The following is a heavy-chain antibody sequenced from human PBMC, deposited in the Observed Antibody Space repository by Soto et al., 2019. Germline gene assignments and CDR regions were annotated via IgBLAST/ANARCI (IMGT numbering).Heavy chain of an antibody. J-gene: IGHJ6*02. CDR1: GGTFSSYA. CDR2: IIPIFGTA. D-gene: IGHD2-2*01. CDR3: ARDEIVVVPAAREKGYYYGMDV. V-gene: IGHV1-69*13. Sequence: GASVKVSCKASGGTFSSYAISWVRQAPGQGLEWMGGIIPIFGTANYAQKFQGRVTITADESTSTAYMELSSLRSEDTAVYYCARDEIVVVPAAREKGYYYGMDVWGQGTTVTVSS.